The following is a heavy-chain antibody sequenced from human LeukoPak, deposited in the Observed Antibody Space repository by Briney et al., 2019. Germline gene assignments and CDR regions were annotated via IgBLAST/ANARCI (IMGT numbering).Heavy chain of an antibody. CDR3: AREEFSSGSYFHH. V-gene: IGHV4-34*01. D-gene: IGHD6-19*01. CDR1: GGSFSGYY. CDR2: INHSGHT. J-gene: IGHJ1*01. Sequence: SETLSLTCDVYGGSFSGYYWSWIRQSPGKGLECIGEINHSGHTNYNPSLKSRVTISIDTSKNQISLKLTYVTAADTDTYYCAREEFSSGSYFHHWGQGTLVSVSS.